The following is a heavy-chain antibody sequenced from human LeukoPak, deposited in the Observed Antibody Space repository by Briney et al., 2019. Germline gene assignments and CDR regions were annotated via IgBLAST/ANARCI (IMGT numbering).Heavy chain of an antibody. Sequence: GGSLRLSCAASGFTFSSYAMSWVRQAPGKGLEWVSGISGSDGSTYYADSVKGRFTIPRDNSKNTLYMQMKRLRVEDTAVYYCAKGGSDTTYGHVDYWGQGTLVTVSS. D-gene: IGHD2-21*01. CDR1: GFTFSSYA. V-gene: IGHV3-23*01. CDR3: AKGGSDTTYGHVDY. CDR2: ISGSDGST. J-gene: IGHJ4*02.